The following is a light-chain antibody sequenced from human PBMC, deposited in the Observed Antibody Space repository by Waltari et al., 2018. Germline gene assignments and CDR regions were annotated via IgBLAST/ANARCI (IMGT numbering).Light chain of an antibody. Sequence: DIVMTQSPDSLAVSLGKRATINCKSSQSVLYSSNNKNYLAWYQQKPGQPPKLLIYWASTRESGVPDRFSGSGSGTDFTLTISSLQAEDVAVYYCQQYYSTRNTFGQGTKLEIK. V-gene: IGKV4-1*01. CDR3: QQYYSTRNT. CDR2: WAS. CDR1: QSVLYSSNNKNY. J-gene: IGKJ2*01.